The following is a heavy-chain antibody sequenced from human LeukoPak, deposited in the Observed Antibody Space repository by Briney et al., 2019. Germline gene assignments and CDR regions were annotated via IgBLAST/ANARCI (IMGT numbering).Heavy chain of an antibody. J-gene: IGHJ4*02. CDR1: GFTFSSTW. Sequence: GGSLRLSCAASGFTFSSTWMSWVRQAPGKGLEWVGNIQPDGSEGYPVDSVKGRFTVSRDNSNNRLYLQMSGLTAADTAVYYCAKDRSIGTYYTFDHWGQGTLVTVSS. D-gene: IGHD1-26*01. CDR2: IQPDGSEG. CDR3: AKDRSIGTYYTFDH. V-gene: IGHV3-7*03.